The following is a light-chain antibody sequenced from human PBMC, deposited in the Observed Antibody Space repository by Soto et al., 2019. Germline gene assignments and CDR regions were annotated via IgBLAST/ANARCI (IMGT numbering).Light chain of an antibody. V-gene: IGKV1-39*01. J-gene: IGKJ1*01. Sequence: DIQMTQSPSSLSASVGDRVTITCRASQSISTHLSWYQQTPGKAPKLLIYAASSLQSGVPSRFSGTGSGTDFTLTISSLQPEDFATYYCQRSYITKWKCGQGTKVDIK. CDR1: QSISTH. CDR3: QRSYITKWK. CDR2: AAS.